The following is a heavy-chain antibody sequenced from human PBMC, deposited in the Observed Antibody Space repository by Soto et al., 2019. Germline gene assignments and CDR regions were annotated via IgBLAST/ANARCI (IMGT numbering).Heavy chain of an antibody. CDR3: SRLGEDCSSTSCYLGYYYAMDV. D-gene: IGHD2-2*01. CDR2: IYYSGRT. Sequence: QVQLQESGPGLVKPSQTLSLTCSVSGGSISSGGYYWRWIRQHPGKGLEWIGYIYYSGRTFYNPSLNSRVSISVDTSKNQFSLKLSSVTAADAGVYYCSRLGEDCSSTSCYLGYYYAMDVWGQGTTVTVSS. V-gene: IGHV4-31*03. J-gene: IGHJ6*02. CDR1: GGSISSGGYY.